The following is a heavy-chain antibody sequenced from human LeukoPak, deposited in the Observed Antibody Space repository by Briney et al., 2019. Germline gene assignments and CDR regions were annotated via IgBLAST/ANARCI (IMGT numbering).Heavy chain of an antibody. CDR3: ARWGDGYNYLSY. D-gene: IGHD5-24*01. CDR2: ITSSSNTI. J-gene: IGHJ4*02. V-gene: IGHV3-48*01. CDR1: GFTFSRYS. Sequence: GGSLRLACASSGFTFSRYSMNWVPQAPGKGLEWLTYITSSSNTIYYADSVRGRFTISRDNAKNSLYLQMHSLRAEDTAVYYCARWGDGYNYLSYWGQGTLVTVSS.